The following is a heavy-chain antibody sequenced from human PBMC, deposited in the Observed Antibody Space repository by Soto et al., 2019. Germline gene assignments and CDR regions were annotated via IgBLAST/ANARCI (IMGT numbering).Heavy chain of an antibody. Sequence: QVQLVQSGAEVKKPGSSVKVSCKASVGTFSSYAISWVRHAPGQGLEWMGGSIPSFGTANYAQKYQGRVTITAAESTSTAYMELSSLRSEATAVYYCASDQTPELDYWGQGTLVTVSS. CDR2: SIPSFGTA. CDR1: VGTFSSYA. V-gene: IGHV1-69*01. J-gene: IGHJ4*02. CDR3: ASDQTPELDY. D-gene: IGHD3-10*01.